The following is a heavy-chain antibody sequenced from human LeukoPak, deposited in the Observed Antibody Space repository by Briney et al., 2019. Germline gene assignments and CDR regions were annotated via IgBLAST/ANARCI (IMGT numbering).Heavy chain of an antibody. CDR2: IYTSGST. Sequence: SETLSLTCTVSGGSISSYYWSWIRQPAGKGLEWIGRIYTSGSTNYNPSLKSRVTISVDTSKNQFSLKLSSVTAADTAVYYCAASDMYYYDSRGAFDIWGQGTMVTVSS. CDR1: GGSISSYY. CDR3: AASDMYYYDSRGAFDI. D-gene: IGHD3-22*01. J-gene: IGHJ3*02. V-gene: IGHV4-4*07.